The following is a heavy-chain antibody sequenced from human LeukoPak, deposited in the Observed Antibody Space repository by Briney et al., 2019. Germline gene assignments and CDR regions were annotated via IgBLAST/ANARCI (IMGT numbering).Heavy chain of an antibody. V-gene: IGHV4-38-2*02. CDR1: GYSISSGYY. CDR3: ARGPGAGKMPFFDY. J-gene: IGHJ4*02. Sequence: SETLSLTCTVSGYSISSGYYWGWIRQPPGKGLEWIGSIYHSGSTYYNPSLKSRVTISVDTSKNQFSLKLSSVTAADTAVYYCARGPGAGKMPFFDYWGQGTLVTVSS. D-gene: IGHD6-19*01. CDR2: IYHSGST.